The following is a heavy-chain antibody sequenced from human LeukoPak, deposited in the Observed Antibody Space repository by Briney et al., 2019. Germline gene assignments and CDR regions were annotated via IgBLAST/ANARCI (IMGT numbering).Heavy chain of an antibody. CDR3: ARGLVGATPSSWFDP. CDR2: IYYSGST. D-gene: IGHD1-26*01. CDR1: GGSISSSSYY. V-gene: IGHV4-39*07. Sequence: PSETLSLTCTVSGGSISSSSYYWGWIRQPPGKGLEWIGSIYYSGSTYYNPSLKSRVTISVDTSKNQFSLKLSSVPAADTAVYYCARGLVGATPSSWFDPWGQGTLVTVSS. J-gene: IGHJ5*02.